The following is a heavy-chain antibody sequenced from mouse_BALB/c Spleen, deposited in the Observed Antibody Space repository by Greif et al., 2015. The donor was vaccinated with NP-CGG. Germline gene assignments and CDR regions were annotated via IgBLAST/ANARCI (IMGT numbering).Heavy chain of an antibody. Sequence: QVQLQQSGAELARPGASVKMSCKASGYTFTSYTMHRVKQRPGQGLEWIGYINPSSGYTNYNQKFKDKATLTADKSSSTAYMQLSSLTSEDSAVYYCARSRGYEYGSSAMDYWGQGTSVTVSS. V-gene: IGHV1-4*01. D-gene: IGHD1-1*01. CDR1: GYTFTSYT. CDR2: INPSSGYT. CDR3: ARSRGYEYGSSAMDY. J-gene: IGHJ4*01.